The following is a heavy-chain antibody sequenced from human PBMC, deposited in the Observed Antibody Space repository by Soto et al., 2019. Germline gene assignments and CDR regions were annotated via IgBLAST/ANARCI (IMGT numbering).Heavy chain of an antibody. J-gene: IGHJ6*03. CDR3: SYCSGTSCYADYYYYMDV. D-gene: IGHD2-2*01. CDR2: IKSKAAGGTA. Sequence: GGSLRLSCVASGFTFNNAWMTWVRQAPGKGLEWVGRIKSKAAGGTADYAAPVKGRFAISRDDSKDTLYLQMNSLNTEDTAVYYCSYCSGTSCYADYYYYMDVWGKGTTVTVSS. V-gene: IGHV3-15*01. CDR1: GFTFNNAW.